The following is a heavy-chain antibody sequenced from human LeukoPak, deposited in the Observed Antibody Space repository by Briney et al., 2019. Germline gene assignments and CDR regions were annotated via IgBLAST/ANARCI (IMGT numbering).Heavy chain of an antibody. CDR3: ARGLWAVKWTFDS. V-gene: IGHV4-59*01. J-gene: IGHJ4*02. D-gene: IGHD1-26*01. CDR1: GGSMRSYY. Sequence: SETLSLTCTGSGGSMRSYYWNWLRQTPGKGLEWIGYIYDSGTDYNSSLKSRVTFSLDTSKNHFSLRLSSVTAADTAIYYCARGLWAVKWTFDSWGQGMLVTVSS. CDR2: IYDSGT.